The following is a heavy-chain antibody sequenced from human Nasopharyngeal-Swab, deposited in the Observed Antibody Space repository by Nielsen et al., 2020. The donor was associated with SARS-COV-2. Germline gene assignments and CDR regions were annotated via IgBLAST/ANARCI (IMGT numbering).Heavy chain of an antibody. J-gene: IGHJ3*02. Sequence: GGSLRLSCAASGFTFSDRYMIWIRQAPGKGLEWISYISSSGSSINYADSLKGRFTISRDNAKNSLYLQMNSLRAEDTAVYYCAREGVDSASDYSEPFDIWGQGTMVTVSS. CDR2: ISSSGSSI. CDR1: GFTFSDRY. CDR3: AREGVDSASDYSEPFDI. D-gene: IGHD5-12*01. V-gene: IGHV3-11*04.